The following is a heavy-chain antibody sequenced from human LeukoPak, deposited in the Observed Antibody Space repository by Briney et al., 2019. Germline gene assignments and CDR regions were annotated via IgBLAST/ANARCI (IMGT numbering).Heavy chain of an antibody. CDR2: IKGDGSEK. J-gene: IGHJ3*02. CDR1: GFTFSSYW. V-gene: IGHV3-7*01. CDR3: AREEWELLGAFDI. D-gene: IGHD1-26*01. Sequence: GGSLRLSCAASGFTFSSYWMTWVRQAPGKGLEWVGNIKGDGSEKYYVDSVKGRFTISRDNAKNSLYLQMNSLRAEDTAVYYCAREEWELLGAFDIWGQGTMVTVSS.